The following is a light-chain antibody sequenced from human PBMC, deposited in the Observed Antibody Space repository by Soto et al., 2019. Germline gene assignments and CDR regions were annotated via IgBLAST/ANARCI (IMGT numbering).Light chain of an antibody. V-gene: IGKV1-9*01. CDR2: AVS. CDR3: QQRKSYPRT. Sequence: DIQLTQSPSFLSASVGDRVTITCRASQDINNYLGWYQQKPGKAPNLLIYAVSNLQSGVPSRVSGSGSGTEFTLTISSLQPEDFATYYCQQRKSYPRTFGQGTKVEIK. CDR1: QDINNY. J-gene: IGKJ1*01.